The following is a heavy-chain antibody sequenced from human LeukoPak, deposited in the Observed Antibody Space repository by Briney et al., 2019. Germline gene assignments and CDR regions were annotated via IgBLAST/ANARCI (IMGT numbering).Heavy chain of an antibody. D-gene: IGHD6-19*01. J-gene: IGHJ4*02. V-gene: IGHV3-23*01. CDR2: ISGSGSRT. Sequence: GGSLRLSCAASGFTFSSYAMSWVRQAPGKGLEWVSVISGSGSRTYYADSVKGRFTISRDNSKNMLYLQMNSLRAEDTAVYYCAKHSSAYYEAIFFDYWGQGTLVTVSS. CDR1: GFTFSSYA. CDR3: AKHSSAYYEAIFFDY.